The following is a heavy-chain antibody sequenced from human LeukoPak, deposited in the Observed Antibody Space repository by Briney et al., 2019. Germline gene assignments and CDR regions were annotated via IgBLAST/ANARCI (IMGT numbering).Heavy chain of an antibody. CDR3: ARGRCSSTSCLDYYMDV. D-gene: IGHD2-2*01. Sequence: ASVKVSCKASGYTFTSYDINWVRQAPGQGLEWMGWMNPNSGNTGYAQKFQGRVTITRNTSISTAYMELSSLRSEDTAVYYCARGRCSSTSCLDYYMDVWGKGTTVTVSS. V-gene: IGHV1-8*03. J-gene: IGHJ6*03. CDR1: GYTFTSYD. CDR2: MNPNSGNT.